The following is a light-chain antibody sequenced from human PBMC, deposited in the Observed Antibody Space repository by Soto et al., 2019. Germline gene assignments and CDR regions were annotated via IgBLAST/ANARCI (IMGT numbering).Light chain of an antibody. Sequence: DIQLTQSPSFLSASVGDRVTITCRASQGISSYLAWYQQKPGKAPQLLIHDASTLHSGVPSRFSGRGSGTEFTLTISSLQPEDLATYYRQQVNSYPVTFGQGTKLEIK. V-gene: IGKV1-9*01. CDR1: QGISSY. J-gene: IGKJ2*01. CDR2: DAS. CDR3: QQVNSYPVT.